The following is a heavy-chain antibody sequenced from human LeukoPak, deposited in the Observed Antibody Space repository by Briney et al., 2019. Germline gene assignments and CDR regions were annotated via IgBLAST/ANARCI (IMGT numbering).Heavy chain of an antibody. CDR1: WFTFRSYL. Sequence: GGSLRLSCAASWFTFRSYLIHCVRQARGKGRVWGSDINSRVSATNYADSVKGRFTISRDNAKNTLSLQMNSLRPEDTAVYYCALINPSVAHWGPGTLVTVSS. D-gene: IGHD3-16*01. CDR2: INSRVSAT. V-gene: IGHV3-74*01. J-gene: IGHJ4*02. CDR3: ALINPSVAH.